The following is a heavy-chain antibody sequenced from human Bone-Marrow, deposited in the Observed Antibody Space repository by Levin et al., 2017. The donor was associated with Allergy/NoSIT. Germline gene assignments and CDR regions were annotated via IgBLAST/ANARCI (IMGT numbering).Heavy chain of an antibody. CDR3: ARLSGGPFDY. J-gene: IGHJ4*02. CDR1: GGSMNNFY. Sequence: RPSETLSLTCTISGGSMNNFYWSWIRQFPGKGLESIGFISYSGSTTYTPSLNSRVTISLDMSMNQFSLNLTSMTAADTAVYFCARLSGGPFDYWGQGILVTVSS. CDR2: ISYSGST. V-gene: IGHV4-59*08. D-gene: IGHD2-15*01.